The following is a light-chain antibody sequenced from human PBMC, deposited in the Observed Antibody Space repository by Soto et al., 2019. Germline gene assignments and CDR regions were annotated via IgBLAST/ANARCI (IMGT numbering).Light chain of an antibody. J-gene: IGKJ1*01. V-gene: IGKV3-15*01. CDR3: QQYSDWPRT. Sequence: VLTQSPATLSVSPGERVTLSCRASESVRTSLAWYQHKPGRSPSLLMYGASNRATGVPDRFSGSGSGTDLTLTITSLQSDDLAIYYGQQYSDWPRTFGQGTKLEIK. CDR2: GAS. CDR1: ESVRTS.